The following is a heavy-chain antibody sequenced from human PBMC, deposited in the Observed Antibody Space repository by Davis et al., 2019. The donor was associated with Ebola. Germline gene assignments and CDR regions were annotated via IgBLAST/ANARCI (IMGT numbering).Heavy chain of an antibody. Sequence: GGSLRLSCVASRFTFSSYWMSWVRQAPGKGLEWVGRSKTKTDGGTIDYAAPVKGRFTISRDDSKNMLYLQMNSLRTEDTAVYYWARGGGSFEHWGQGTLVTVSS. CDR1: RFTFSSYW. J-gene: IGHJ4*02. CDR3: ARGGGSFEH. V-gene: IGHV3-15*01. CDR2: SKTKTDGGTI. D-gene: IGHD3-16*01.